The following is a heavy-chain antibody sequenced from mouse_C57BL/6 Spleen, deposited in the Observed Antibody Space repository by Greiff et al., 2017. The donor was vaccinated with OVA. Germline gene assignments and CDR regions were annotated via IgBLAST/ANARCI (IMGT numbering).Heavy chain of an antibody. J-gene: IGHJ3*01. CDR2: INPNNGGT. CDR1: GYTFTDYY. V-gene: IGHV1-26*01. D-gene: IGHD1-1*01. Sequence: EVQLQQSGPELVKPGASVKISCKASGYTFTDYYMNWVKQSHGKSLEWIGDINPNNGGTSYNQKFKGKATLTVDKSSSTAYMELRSLTSEDSAVYYCARSDYYGSSWAYWGQGTLVTVSA. CDR3: ARSDYYGSSWAY.